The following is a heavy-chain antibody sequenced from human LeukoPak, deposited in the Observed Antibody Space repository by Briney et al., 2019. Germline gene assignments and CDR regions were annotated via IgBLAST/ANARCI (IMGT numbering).Heavy chain of an antibody. CDR1: GFTFSSYG. D-gene: IGHD5-18*01. J-gene: IGHJ4*02. V-gene: IGHV3-23*01. CDR2: ISGSGGST. Sequence: GGSLRLSCAASGFTFSSYGMNWVRQAPGKGPEWVSAISGSGGSTYYADSVKGRFTISRDNSKNTLYLQMNSLRAEDTAVYYCAKDGGSTGVDTAMVVYFDYWGQGTLVTVSS. CDR3: AKDGGSTGVDTAMVVYFDY.